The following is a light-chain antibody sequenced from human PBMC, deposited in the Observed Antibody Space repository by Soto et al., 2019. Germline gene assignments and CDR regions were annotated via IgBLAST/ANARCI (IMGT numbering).Light chain of an antibody. V-gene: IGLV1-44*01. CDR2: GDN. J-gene: IGLJ2*01. Sequence: QSVLTQPPSASATPGQRVTISCSGSGSSIGTNTVNWYRQLPGTAPKLLIYGDNQRPSGVPDRLSGSKSGTSASLAISGLQSEDEADYYCAAWDGSLNNVLFGGGTKLTVL. CDR1: GSSIGTNT. CDR3: AAWDGSLNNVL.